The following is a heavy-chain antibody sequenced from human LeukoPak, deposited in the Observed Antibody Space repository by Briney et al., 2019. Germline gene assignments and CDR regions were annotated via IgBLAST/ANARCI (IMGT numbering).Heavy chain of an antibody. V-gene: IGHV1-2*02. CDR3: ARVLNGWELQPFDS. CDR2: INPNRGGT. J-gene: IGHJ4*02. CDR1: GYTFTGYY. Sequence: ASVKVSCKASGYTFTGYYMHWVRQAPGQGLEWMGWINPNRGGTNYAQKFQGRVTMTRDTSISTAYMELSRLRSDDTAVYYCARVLNGWELQPFDSWGQGTLVTVSS. D-gene: IGHD1-26*01.